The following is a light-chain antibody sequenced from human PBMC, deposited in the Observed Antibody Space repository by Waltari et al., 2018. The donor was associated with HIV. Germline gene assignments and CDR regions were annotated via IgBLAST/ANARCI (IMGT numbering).Light chain of an antibody. V-gene: IGKV2D-29*01. J-gene: IGKJ2*01. CDR2: EVS. CDR1: HTLLYSDGKTY. CDR3: LQGVRLYT. Sequence: EIEVIQTPDSLSVTPGQPASISCKTSHTLLYSDGKTYLYWYLQKAGQPPQPLIYEVSNRLSGVSDRFSGSGSETDFTLTISRVEAEDVGVYYCLQGVRLYTFGQGTKLEIK.